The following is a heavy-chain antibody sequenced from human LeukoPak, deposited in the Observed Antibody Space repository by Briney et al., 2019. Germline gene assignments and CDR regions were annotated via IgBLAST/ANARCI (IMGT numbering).Heavy chain of an antibody. V-gene: IGHV1-18*01. Sequence: ASVKVSCKASGYTFTSYDINWVRQATGQGLEWMGWMNPNSGNTNYAQKLQGRVTMTTDTSTSTAYMELRSLRSDDTAVYYCARVRQYYDFWSGPINWFDPWGQGTLVTVSS. J-gene: IGHJ5*02. CDR2: MNPNSGNT. CDR3: ARVRQYYDFWSGPINWFDP. CDR1: GYTFTSYD. D-gene: IGHD3-3*01.